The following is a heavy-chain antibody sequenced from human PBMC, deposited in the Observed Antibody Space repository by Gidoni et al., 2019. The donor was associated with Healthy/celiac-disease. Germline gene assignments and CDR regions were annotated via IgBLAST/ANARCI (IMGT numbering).Heavy chain of an antibody. CDR2: INHSGST. Sequence: QVQLQQWGAGLLKPSATLSLTCAVYGGSFSGYYWSWIRPPPGKGLEWIGEINHSGSTNYNPSLKSRVTISVDTSKNQFSLKLSSVTAADTAVYYCARMGIAAAGTESWGQGTLVTVSS. V-gene: IGHV4-34*01. CDR1: GGSFSGYY. D-gene: IGHD6-13*01. CDR3: ARMGIAAAGTES. J-gene: IGHJ5*02.